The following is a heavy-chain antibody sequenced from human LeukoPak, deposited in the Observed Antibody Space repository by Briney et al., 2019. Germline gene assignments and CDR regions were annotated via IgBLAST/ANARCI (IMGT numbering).Heavy chain of an antibody. CDR2: ISYDGSNK. D-gene: IGHD5-12*01. J-gene: IGHJ4*02. CDR3: ARDQGVATGDSYYFDY. Sequence: RAGRSLRLSCAASGFTFSSYAMHWVRQAPGKGLEWVAVISYDGSNKYYADSVKGRFTISRDNSKNTLYLQMNSLRAEDTAVYYCARDQGVATGDSYYFDYWGQGTLVTVSS. V-gene: IGHV3-30*04. CDR1: GFTFSSYA.